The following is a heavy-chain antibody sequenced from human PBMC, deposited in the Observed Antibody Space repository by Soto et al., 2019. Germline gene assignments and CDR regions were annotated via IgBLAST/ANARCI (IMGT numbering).Heavy chain of an antibody. CDR1: GFTFSSYG. CDR3: AKEGLYCSGGSCYYEGMDY. Sequence: QVQLVESGGGVVQPGRSLRLSCAASGFTFSSYGMHWVRQAPGKGLAWVAVISYDGSNKYYADSVKGRFTISRDNSKIPLYLQMNSLRAEDKYVYYCAKEGLYCSGGSCYYEGMDYWGQGTLVTVSS. V-gene: IGHV3-30*18. J-gene: IGHJ4*02. D-gene: IGHD2-15*01. CDR2: ISYDGSNK.